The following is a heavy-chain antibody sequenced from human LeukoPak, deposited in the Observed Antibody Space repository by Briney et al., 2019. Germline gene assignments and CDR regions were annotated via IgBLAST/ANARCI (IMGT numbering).Heavy chain of an antibody. V-gene: IGHV4-59*01. CDR1: GGSISPYY. D-gene: IGHD1-1*01. J-gene: IGHJ4*02. Sequence: SETLSLTCTVSGGSISPYYWSWIRQTPGKGLEWIGYILYSGTTANYNPSLKSRVTISVDTSKNQFSLKLSSVTAADTAVYYCARVGDWNDLVYWGQGTLVTVSS. CDR2: ILYSGTTA. CDR3: ARVGDWNDLVY.